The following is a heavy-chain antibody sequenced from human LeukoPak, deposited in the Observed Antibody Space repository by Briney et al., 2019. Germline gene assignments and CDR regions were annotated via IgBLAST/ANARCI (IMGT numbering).Heavy chain of an antibody. CDR3: ARAPSGWYFQNFDY. V-gene: IGHV1-2*02. CDR1: GYTFTGYY. J-gene: IGHJ4*02. Sequence: GASVKVSCKASGYTFTGYYMHWVRQAPGQGLEWMGWINPNSGGTNYAQKFQGRVTMTRDTSISTAYMELNSLRSDDTAVYYCARAPSGWYFQNFDYWGQGTLVTVSS. CDR2: INPNSGGT. D-gene: IGHD6-19*01.